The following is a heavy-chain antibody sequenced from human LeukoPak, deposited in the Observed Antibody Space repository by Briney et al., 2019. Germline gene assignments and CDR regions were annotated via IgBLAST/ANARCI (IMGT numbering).Heavy chain of an antibody. CDR2: IKQDGSEK. D-gene: IGHD3-22*01. CDR1: GFTFSDYY. V-gene: IGHV3-7*01. J-gene: IGHJ5*02. CDR3: ARELGYYYDSSGYYPNWFDP. Sequence: PGGSLRLSCAASGFTFSDYYMSWVRQAPGKGLEWVANIKQDGSEKYYVDSVKGRFTISRDNAKNSLYLQMNSLRAEDTAVYYCARELGYYYDSSGYYPNWFDPWGQGTLVTVSS.